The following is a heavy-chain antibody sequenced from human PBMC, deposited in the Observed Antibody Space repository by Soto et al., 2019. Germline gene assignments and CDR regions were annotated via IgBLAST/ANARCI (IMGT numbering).Heavy chain of an antibody. J-gene: IGHJ6*02. CDR3: VMVDNYVPPAPQDA. CDR2: ISPYTGNT. D-gene: IGHD3-16*01. Sequence: QVQLVQSGDEVKKPGASVKVSCKASGYIFVNYGIAWVRQAPGQGLEWMGWISPYTGNTHSATKVQGRLTMTTDTSTSPAYMDLGRLTSEHTAVYYCVMVDNYVPPAPQDAWGQGTTVTVSS. CDR1: GYIFVNYG. V-gene: IGHV1-18*01.